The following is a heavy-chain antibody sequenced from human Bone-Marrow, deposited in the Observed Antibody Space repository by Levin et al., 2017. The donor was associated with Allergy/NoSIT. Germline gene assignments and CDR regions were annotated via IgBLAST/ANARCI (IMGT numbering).Heavy chain of an antibody. CDR2: ISSSSSYI. CDR1: GFTFSSYS. D-gene: IGHD3-16*01. J-gene: IGHJ3*02. Sequence: GGSLRLSCAASGFTFSSYSMNWVRQAPGKGLEWVSSISSSSSYIYYADSVKGRFTISRDNAKNSLYLQMNSLRAEDTAVYYCARGDLAVTFGAFDIWGQGTMVTVSS. CDR3: ARGDLAVTFGAFDI. V-gene: IGHV3-21*01.